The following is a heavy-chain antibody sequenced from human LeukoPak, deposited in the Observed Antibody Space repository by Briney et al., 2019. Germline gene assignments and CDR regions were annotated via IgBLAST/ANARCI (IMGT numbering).Heavy chain of an antibody. CDR3: ARVEICSSTSCPDLAFDI. V-gene: IGHV4-30-4*01. CDR2: IYYSGST. J-gene: IGHJ3*02. D-gene: IGHD2-2*01. Sequence: PSQTLSLTCTVSGGPISSGDYYWSWIRQPPGKGLEWIGYIYYSGSTYYNPSLKSRVTISVDTSKNQFSLKLSSVTAADTAVYYCARVEICSSTSCPDLAFDIWGQGTMVTVSS. CDR1: GGPISSGDYY.